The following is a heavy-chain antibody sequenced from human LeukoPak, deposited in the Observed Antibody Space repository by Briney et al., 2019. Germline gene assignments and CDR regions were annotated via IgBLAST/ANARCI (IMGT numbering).Heavy chain of an antibody. D-gene: IGHD3-22*01. CDR1: GFTFSSYS. CDR3: AREGTNFDSSGPDY. V-gene: IGHV3-21*01. Sequence: GGSLRFSCAASGFTFSSYSMNWVRQAPGKGLEWVSSISPSSSYIHYADSMKGRFTISRDNAKTSLYLQMNSLREEDTVVYYCAREGTNFDSSGPDYWGQGTLVTVSS. J-gene: IGHJ4*02. CDR2: ISPSSSYI.